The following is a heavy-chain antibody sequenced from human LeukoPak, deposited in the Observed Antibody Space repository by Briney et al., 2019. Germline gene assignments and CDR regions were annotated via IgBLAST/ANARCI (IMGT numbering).Heavy chain of an antibody. CDR2: IYYSGST. V-gene: IGHV4-39*01. CDR1: GGSISISSHY. J-gene: IGHJ6*03. CDR3: ARLYGSGSLRDYYYYMDV. D-gene: IGHD3-10*01. Sequence: SETLSLTCTVSGGSISISSHYWGWIRQPPAKGLEWIGSIYYSGSTYYNPSLESRVTISADTYKNQFSLKLSSVTAADTAVYYCARLYGSGSLRDYYYYMDVWGKGTTVTVSS.